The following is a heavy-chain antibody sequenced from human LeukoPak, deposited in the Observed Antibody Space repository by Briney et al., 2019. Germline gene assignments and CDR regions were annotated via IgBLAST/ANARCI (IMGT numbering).Heavy chain of an antibody. Sequence: GASVKVSCKASGYTFTSYGISWVRQAPGQGLEWMGWISAYNGNTNYAQKLQGRVTMTTDTSTSTAYMELRSLRSDDTAVYYCARDRGSGWYNPYFDYWGQGTLVTVSS. CDR1: GYTFTSYG. J-gene: IGHJ4*02. CDR3: ARDRGSGWYNPYFDY. D-gene: IGHD6-19*01. CDR2: ISAYNGNT. V-gene: IGHV1-18*01.